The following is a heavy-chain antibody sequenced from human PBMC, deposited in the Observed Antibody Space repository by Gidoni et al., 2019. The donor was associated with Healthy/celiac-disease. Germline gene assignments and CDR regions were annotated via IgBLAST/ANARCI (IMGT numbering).Heavy chain of an antibody. J-gene: IGHJ4*02. Sequence: EVQLVESGGGLVKPGGSLRLSCAASGFPFSSYSMNWVRQAPGKGLGGVSSISSSSSYIYYADSVKGRFTISRDNAKNSLYLQMNSLRAEDTAVYYCARAGEMATIGDYWGQGTLVTVSS. CDR1: GFPFSSYS. D-gene: IGHD5-12*01. V-gene: IGHV3-21*01. CDR2: ISSSSSYI. CDR3: ARAGEMATIGDY.